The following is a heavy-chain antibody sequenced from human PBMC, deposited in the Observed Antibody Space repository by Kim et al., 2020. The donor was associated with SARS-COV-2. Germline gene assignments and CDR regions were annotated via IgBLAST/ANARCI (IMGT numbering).Heavy chain of an antibody. CDR2: T. Sequence: TYYADSVKGRFTISRDNSKNTLFLQMNSLRAEDTAVYFCYCSSSSCYTYFWGQGTLVTVSS. D-gene: IGHD2-2*02. V-gene: IGHV3-23*01. CDR3: YCSSSSCYTYF. J-gene: IGHJ4*02.